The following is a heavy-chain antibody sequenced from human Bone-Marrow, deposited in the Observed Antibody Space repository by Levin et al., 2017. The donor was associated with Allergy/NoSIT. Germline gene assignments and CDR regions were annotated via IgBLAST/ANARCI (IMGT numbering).Heavy chain of an antibody. D-gene: IGHD2-8*01. CDR3: ARSAGYCTNGVCHPFDY. J-gene: IGHJ4*02. CDR1: GFTFSSYS. Sequence: PGGSLRLSCAASGFTFSSYSMNWVRQAPGKGLEWVSSISSSSSYIYYADSVKGRFTISRDNAKNSLYLQMNSLRAEDTAVYYCARSAGYCTNGVCHPFDYWGQGTLVTVSS. V-gene: IGHV3-21*01. CDR2: ISSSSSYI.